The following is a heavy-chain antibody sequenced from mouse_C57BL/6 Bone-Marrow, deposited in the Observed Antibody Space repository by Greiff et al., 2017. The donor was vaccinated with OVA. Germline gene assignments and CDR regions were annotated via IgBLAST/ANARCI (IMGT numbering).Heavy chain of an antibody. Sequence: ESGPGLVKPSQSLSLTCSVTGYSITSGYYWNWIRQFPGNKLEWMGYISYDGSNNYNPSLKNRISITRDTSKNQFFLKLNSVTTEDTATYYCARGRETAQATLYYFDYWGQGTTLTVSS. V-gene: IGHV3-6*01. CDR2: ISYDGSN. CDR1: GYSITSGYY. D-gene: IGHD3-2*02. J-gene: IGHJ2*01. CDR3: ARGRETAQATLYYFDY.